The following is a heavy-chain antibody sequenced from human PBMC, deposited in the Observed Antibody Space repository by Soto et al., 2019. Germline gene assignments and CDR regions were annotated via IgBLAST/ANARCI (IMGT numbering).Heavy chain of an antibody. CDR2: FSYTGTT. Sequence: SETLSLTCSVSGDSISNYYWNWIRQPPGKGLEWIGYFSYTGTTNYNPSLKSRVTISAGTSKNQFSLKLSSVTAADTAVYYCASHYRRRGWEWATEPLFDYWGQGTLVTVSS. J-gene: IGHJ4*02. CDR1: GDSISNYY. CDR3: ASHYRRRGWEWATEPLFDY. V-gene: IGHV4-59*01. D-gene: IGHD6-19*01.